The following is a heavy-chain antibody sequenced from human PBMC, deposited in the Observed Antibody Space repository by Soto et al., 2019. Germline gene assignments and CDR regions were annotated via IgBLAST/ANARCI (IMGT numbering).Heavy chain of an antibody. D-gene: IGHD3-10*01. J-gene: IGHJ5*02. CDR3: AANMLRARLDP. CDR2: ISYDGSNK. CDR1: GFTFSNYG. V-gene: IGHV3-30*03. Sequence: QVQLVESGGGVVQPGRSLRLSCATSGFTFSNYGMHWARHTPGKGLEWVAVISYDGSNKKYADSVKGRFTISRDNSKSTLTLQRNRLRVEDTAGYYCAANMLRARLDPWGQGTLVIVS.